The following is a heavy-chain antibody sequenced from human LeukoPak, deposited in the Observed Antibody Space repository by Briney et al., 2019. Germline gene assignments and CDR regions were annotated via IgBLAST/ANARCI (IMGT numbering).Heavy chain of an antibody. J-gene: IGHJ4*02. CDR1: GFTFSSYA. D-gene: IGHD6-13*01. V-gene: IGHV3-23*01. Sequence: GGSLRLSCAASGFTFSSYAMSWVRQAPGKGLEWVSAISGSGGSTYYADSVKGRFTISRDNSEKTLYLQMNSLRAEDTAVYYWAKDLAAAGTGRRTLDYWGQGTLVTVSS. CDR3: AKDLAAAGTGRRTLDY. CDR2: ISGSGGST.